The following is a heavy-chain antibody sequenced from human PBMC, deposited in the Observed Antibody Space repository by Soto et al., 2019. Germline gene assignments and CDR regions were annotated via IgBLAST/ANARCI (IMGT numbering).Heavy chain of an antibody. J-gene: IGHJ5*02. D-gene: IGHD3-22*01. CDR2: IWDDVSDK. V-gene: IGHV3-33*01. CDR3: ARDPQINSDTSGYVGS. CDR1: RFTFSMYC. Sequence: SRSRACAAARFTFSMYCIRWVRPAPGKGLEWVAVIWDDVSDKRYADSGKGRFTVSRDNSKNTLFLQMSSLRAEDTAVYYCARDPQINSDTSGYVGSWGPGTLVTVSS.